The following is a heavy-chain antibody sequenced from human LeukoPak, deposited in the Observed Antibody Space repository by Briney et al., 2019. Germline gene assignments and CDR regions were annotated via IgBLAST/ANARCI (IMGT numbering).Heavy chain of an antibody. V-gene: IGHV4-4*02. Sequence: SDTLSLTCGVSGGSITNTNYWTWVRQPPGKGLEWIGEVNLQGITNYNPSLMGRVAIAVDTSENHISLQLTSVTAADTAVYYCAREGGPYRPLDYSGQGTLVTVSS. CDR1: GGSITNTNY. CDR3: AREGGPYRPLDY. J-gene: IGHJ4*02. CDR2: VNLQGIT.